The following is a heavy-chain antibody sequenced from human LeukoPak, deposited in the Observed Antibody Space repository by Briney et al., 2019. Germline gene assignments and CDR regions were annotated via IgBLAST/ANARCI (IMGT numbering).Heavy chain of an antibody. J-gene: IGHJ4*02. CDR2: ISSSSSYT. CDR1: GFSFSSYS. Sequence: GGSLRLSCAASGFSFSSYSMNWVRQAPVKGLEWVSSISSSSSYTYYADSVKGRFTISRDNAKNSLYLQMNSLRAEDTAVYYCARVGDYGDYIDYWGQGTLVTVSS. CDR3: ARVGDYGDYIDY. V-gene: IGHV3-21*01. D-gene: IGHD4-17*01.